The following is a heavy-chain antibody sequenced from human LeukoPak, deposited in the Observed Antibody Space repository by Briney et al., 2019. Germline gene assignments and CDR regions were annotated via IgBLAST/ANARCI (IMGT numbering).Heavy chain of an antibody. CDR3: AREYVAVAGNWFDP. D-gene: IGHD6-19*01. J-gene: IGHJ5*02. CDR1: GGTISSYY. V-gene: IGHV4-59*01. Sequence: PSKTLSLTCTVSGGTISSYYWSWIRQPPGKGLEWIGYIYYSGSTNYNPSLKSRVTISVDTSKNQFSLKLSSVTAVDTAVYYCAREYVAVAGNWFDPWGQGTLVTVSS. CDR2: IYYSGST.